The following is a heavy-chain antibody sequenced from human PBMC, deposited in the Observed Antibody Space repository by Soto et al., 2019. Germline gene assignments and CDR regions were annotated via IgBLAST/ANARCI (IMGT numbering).Heavy chain of an antibody. CDR3: AKDQPNFDD. CDR2: ISGSGSST. CDR1: VFTFSTYA. Sequence: WGSLRLACAPCVFTFSTYAMNWVRQAPGKGLEWVSVISGSGSSTYYADSVSGRFTISRDNSKNTLYLQMNSLRAEDTAIYYCAKDQPNFDDWGQGTLVTVSS. V-gene: IGHV3-23*01. J-gene: IGHJ4*02.